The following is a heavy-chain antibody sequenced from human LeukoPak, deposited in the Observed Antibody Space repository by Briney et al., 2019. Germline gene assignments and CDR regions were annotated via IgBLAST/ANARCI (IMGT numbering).Heavy chain of an antibody. D-gene: IGHD5-18*01. CDR3: AGGVGYQDY. CDR1: GGSISSSSYY. J-gene: IGHJ4*02. CDR2: IYYSGST. V-gene: IGHV4-61*05. Sequence: PSETLSLTCTVSGGSISSSSYYWGWIRQPPGKGLEWIGYIYYSGSTNYNPSLKSRVTISVDTSKNQFSLKLSSVTAADTAVYYCAGGVGYQDYWGQGTLVTVSS.